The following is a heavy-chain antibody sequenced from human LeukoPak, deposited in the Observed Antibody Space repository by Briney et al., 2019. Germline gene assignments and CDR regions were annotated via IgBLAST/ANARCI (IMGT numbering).Heavy chain of an antibody. CDR2: FDPEDGET. CDR3: ATTFSDCSGGSCYYNWFDP. V-gene: IGHV1-24*01. CDR1: GYTLTELS. D-gene: IGHD2-15*01. Sequence: GASVKVSCKVSGYTLTELSMHWVRQAPGKGLEWMGGFDPEDGETIYAQKFQGRVTMTEDTSTDTAYMELSSLRSEDTAVYYCATTFSDCSGGSCYYNWFDPWGQGTLVTVPS. J-gene: IGHJ5*02.